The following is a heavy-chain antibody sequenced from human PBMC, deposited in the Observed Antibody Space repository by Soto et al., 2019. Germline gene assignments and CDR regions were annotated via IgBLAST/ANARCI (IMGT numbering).Heavy chain of an antibody. D-gene: IGHD1-26*01. V-gene: IGHV4-30-4*01. CDR2: IYYSGST. J-gene: IGHJ6*02. CDR1: GGSISSGDYY. Sequence: PSETLSLTCTVSGGSISSGDYYWSWIRQPPGKGLEWIGYIYYSGSTYYNPSLKSRVTISVDTSKNQFSLKLSSVTAADTAVYYCAREAVWELRFGSYYYNGMDVWGQGTTVTVSS. CDR3: AREAVWELRFGSYYYNGMDV.